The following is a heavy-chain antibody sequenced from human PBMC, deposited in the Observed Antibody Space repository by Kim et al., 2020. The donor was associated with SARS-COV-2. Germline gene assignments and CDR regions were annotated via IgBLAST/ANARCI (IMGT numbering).Heavy chain of an antibody. CDR3: ARANGSGSYYLNLYYYGMDV. J-gene: IGHJ6*02. D-gene: IGHD3-10*01. CDR1: GYTFTSYA. V-gene: IGHV1-3*01. Sequence: ASVKVSCKASGYTFTSYAMHWVRQAPGQRLEWMGWINAGNGNTKYSQKFQGRVTITRDTSASTAYMELSSLRSEDTAVYYCARANGSGSYYLNLYYYGMDVWGQGTTVTVSS. CDR2: INAGNGNT.